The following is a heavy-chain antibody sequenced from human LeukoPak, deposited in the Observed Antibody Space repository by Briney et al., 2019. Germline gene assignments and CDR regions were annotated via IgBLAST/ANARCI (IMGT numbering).Heavy chain of an antibody. CDR2: IKQDGKEK. Sequence: GGSLRLSCAASGFTFSSYWMSWVRQAPGKGLEWVANIKQDGKEKHYVDSVKGRFTISRDNVKNSLYLQMNSVRAEDTAFYYCARDKGGGEGSKFDSWGQGTLVTVSS. CDR1: GFTFSSYW. V-gene: IGHV3-7*03. D-gene: IGHD2-21*01. CDR3: ARDKGGGEGSKFDS. J-gene: IGHJ4*02.